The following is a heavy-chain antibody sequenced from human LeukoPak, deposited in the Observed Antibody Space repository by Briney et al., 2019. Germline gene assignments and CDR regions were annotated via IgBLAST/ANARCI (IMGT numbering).Heavy chain of an antibody. CDR2: ISSSGESP. CDR1: GFTFSRYA. J-gene: IGHJ4*02. D-gene: IGHD5-24*01. Sequence: TGGSLRLSCAASGFTFSRYAMSWVRQAPGKGLEWVCGISSSGESPYYADSVKGRFTISGDNSKNTLYLEINSLRAEDTAVYYCAKKSRDGYNPFDYLGQGTLVAVSS. CDR3: AKKSRDGYNPFDY. V-gene: IGHV3-23*01.